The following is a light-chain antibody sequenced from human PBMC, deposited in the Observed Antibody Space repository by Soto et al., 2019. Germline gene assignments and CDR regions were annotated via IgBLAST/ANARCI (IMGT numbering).Light chain of an antibody. V-gene: IGKV2-28*01. Sequence: DIVMTQSALSLHVTPGEPASISCRSSQSLLHINGYNYLDWYLQKPGQSPQLLIYLGSNRASGVLDRFSGSGAGTDVTLKIRRVDGEDFGVYYCMQALQSPWTFAQGTKVEIK. J-gene: IGKJ1*01. CDR1: QSLLHINGYNY. CDR2: LGS. CDR3: MQALQSPWT.